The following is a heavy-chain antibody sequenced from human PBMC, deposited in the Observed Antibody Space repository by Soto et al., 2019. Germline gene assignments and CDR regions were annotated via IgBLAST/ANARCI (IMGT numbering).Heavy chain of an antibody. CDR3: ARDPVDIVVVPAAPRYYYYGMDV. CDR1: GFTFISYS. D-gene: IGHD2-2*03. J-gene: IGHJ6*02. Sequence: WGSLRLSCAASGFTFISYSINFFRHSPFKWLEWVSSISSSSSYIYYADSVKGRFTISRDNAKNSLYLQMNSLRAEDTAVYYCARDPVDIVVVPAAPRYYYYGMDVWGQGTTVTVSS. V-gene: IGHV3-21*01. CDR2: ISSSSSYI.